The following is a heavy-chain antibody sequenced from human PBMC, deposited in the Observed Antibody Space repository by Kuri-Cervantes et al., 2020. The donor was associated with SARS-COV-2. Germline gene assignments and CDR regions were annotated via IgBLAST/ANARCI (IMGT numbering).Heavy chain of an antibody. CDR3: ARGRTRSTIYFFDS. Sequence: SETLSLTCTVSGGSISSYYWSWIRQPPGKGLEWIGYIYYSGSTNYNPSLKSRATISADTSKNQVSLTLSSVTAADTAVYYCARGRTRSTIYFFDSWGQGTLVTVSS. D-gene: IGHD5/OR15-5a*01. J-gene: IGHJ4*02. V-gene: IGHV4-59*01. CDR1: GGSISSYY. CDR2: IYYSGST.